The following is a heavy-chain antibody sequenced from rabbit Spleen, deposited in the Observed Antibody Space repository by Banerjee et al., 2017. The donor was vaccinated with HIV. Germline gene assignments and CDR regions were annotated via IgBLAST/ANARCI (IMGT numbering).Heavy chain of an antibody. D-gene: IGHD1-1*01. CDR3: ARNYVNAFDP. V-gene: IGHV1S40*01. CDR2: IYAGSSGIT. CDR1: GIDFSSYYY. J-gene: IGHJ2*01. Sequence: QSLEESGGDLVKPGASLTLTCTASGIDFSSYYYMCWVRQAPGKGLEWIACIYAGSSGITYYASWAKGRFTISKTSSTTVTLQITSLTAADTATYFCARNYVNAFDPWGPGTLVTVS.